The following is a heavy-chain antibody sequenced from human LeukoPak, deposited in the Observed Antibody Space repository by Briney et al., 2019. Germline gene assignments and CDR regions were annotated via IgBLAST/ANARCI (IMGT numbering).Heavy chain of an antibody. CDR1: GFTFSSYW. CDR2: IKQGGSEK. Sequence: TGGSLRLSCAASGFTFSSYWMSWVRQAPGKGLEWVANIKQGGSEKYYVDSVKGRFTISRDNAKNSLYLQMNSLRAEDTAVYYCARGSSGSYYNYMDVWGKGTTVTVSS. J-gene: IGHJ6*03. D-gene: IGHD3-10*01. V-gene: IGHV3-7*01. CDR3: ARGSSGSYYNYMDV.